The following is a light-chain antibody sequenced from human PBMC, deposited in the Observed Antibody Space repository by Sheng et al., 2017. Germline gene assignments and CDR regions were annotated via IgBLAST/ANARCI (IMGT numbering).Light chain of an antibody. V-gene: IGLV3-19*01. Sequence: SSELSQDPTVSVALGQTVRITCQGDSLRGSDVSWYQQKPGLAPLLVIYGKNSRPSGIPDRFSDSSSGNTASLTITGAQAEDEADYYCCSRDINSNHVLFGGGTKLTVL. J-gene: IGLJ2*01. CDR2: GKN. CDR3: CSRDINSNHVL. CDR1: SLRGSD.